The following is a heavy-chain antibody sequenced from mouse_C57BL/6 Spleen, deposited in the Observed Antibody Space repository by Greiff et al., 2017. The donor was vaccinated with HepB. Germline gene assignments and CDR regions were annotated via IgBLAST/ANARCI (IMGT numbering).Heavy chain of an antibody. D-gene: IGHD4-1*01. CDR1: GYSFTGYY. Sequence: EVQLQQSAPELVKPGASVKISCKASGYSFTGYYMNWVKQSPEKSLEWIGEINPSTGGTTYNQKFKAKATLTVDKSSSTAYMQLKSLTSEDSAVYYCARANWAYFDYWGQGTTLTVSS. CDR2: INPSTGGT. CDR3: ARANWAYFDY. V-gene: IGHV1-42*01. J-gene: IGHJ2*01.